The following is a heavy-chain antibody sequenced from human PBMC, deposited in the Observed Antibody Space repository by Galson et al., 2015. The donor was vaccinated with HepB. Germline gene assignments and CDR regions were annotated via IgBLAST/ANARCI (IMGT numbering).Heavy chain of an antibody. Sequence: SLRLSCAASGFTFSSYAMSWVRQAPGKGLEWVSAISGSGGSTYYADSVKGRFTISRDNSKNTLYLQMNSLRAEDTAVYYCAKDFGYGFTSYYYYYYGMDVWGQGTTVTVSS. CDR2: ISGSGGST. D-gene: IGHD3-10*01. J-gene: IGHJ6*02. CDR3: AKDFGYGFTSYYYYYYGMDV. V-gene: IGHV3-23*01. CDR1: GFTFSSYA.